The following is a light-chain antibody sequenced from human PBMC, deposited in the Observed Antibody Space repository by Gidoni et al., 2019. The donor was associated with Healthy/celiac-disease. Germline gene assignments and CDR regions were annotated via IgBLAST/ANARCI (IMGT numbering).Light chain of an antibody. J-gene: IGLJ2*01. Sequence: QSVLTQPPSASGTPGPRVTISCSGSSSNIGSNPVNWYQQLPGTAPKLLIYSNNQRPSGVPDRFSGSKSGTSASLAISGLQSEDEADYYCAAWDDSLNGPVFGGGTKLTVL. CDR2: SNN. V-gene: IGLV1-44*01. CDR1: SSNIGSNP. CDR3: AAWDDSLNGPV.